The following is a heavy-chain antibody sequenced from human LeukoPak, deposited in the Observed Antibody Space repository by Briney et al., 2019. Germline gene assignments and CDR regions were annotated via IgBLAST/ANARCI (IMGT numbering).Heavy chain of an antibody. D-gene: IGHD3-10*01. CDR3: ARILSDYYDSGSYYFDY. V-gene: IGHV3-7*01. Sequence: PGGSLRLSCTVSGFTLSSYEMSWIRQAPGKGLEWVANIKQDGSEKYYVDSVKGRFTISRDNAKNSLYLQMNSLRAEDTAVYHCARILSDYYDSGSYYFDYWGQGILVTVSS. CDR2: IKQDGSEK. J-gene: IGHJ4*02. CDR1: GFTLSSYE.